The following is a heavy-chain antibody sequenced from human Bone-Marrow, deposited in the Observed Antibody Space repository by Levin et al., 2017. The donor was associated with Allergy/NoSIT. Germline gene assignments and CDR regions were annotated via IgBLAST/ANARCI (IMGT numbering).Heavy chain of an antibody. Sequence: GESLKISCKASGYTFTGYYMHWVRQAPGQGLEWMGWINPNSGGTNYAQKFQGRVTMTRDTSISTAYMELSRLRSDDTAVYYCARKPLVGADYYYGMDVWGQGTTVTVSS. CDR2: INPNSGGT. J-gene: IGHJ6*02. D-gene: IGHD1-26*01. CDR1: GYTFTGYY. V-gene: IGHV1-2*02. CDR3: ARKPLVGADYYYGMDV.